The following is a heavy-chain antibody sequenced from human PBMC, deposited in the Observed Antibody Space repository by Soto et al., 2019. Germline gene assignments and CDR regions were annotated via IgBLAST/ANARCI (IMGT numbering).Heavy chain of an antibody. D-gene: IGHD3-22*01. V-gene: IGHV1-69*12. CDR1: GGTFSSYA. CDR3: ASLITAAGPPHSPRYYYGMDV. J-gene: IGHJ6*02. CDR2: IIPIFGTA. Sequence: QVQLVQSGAEVKKPGSSVKVSCKASGGTFSSYAISWVRQAPGQGLEWMGGIIPIFGTADYAQKFQGRVTITADESTRTAYMELSRLISEDTAVYYCASLITAAGPPHSPRYYYGMDVWGQGTTVTVSS.